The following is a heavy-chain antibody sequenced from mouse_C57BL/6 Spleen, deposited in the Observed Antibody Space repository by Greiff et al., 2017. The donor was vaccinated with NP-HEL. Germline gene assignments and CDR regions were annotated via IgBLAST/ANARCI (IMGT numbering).Heavy chain of an antibody. CDR1: GFTFSSYA. CDR3: TRATYDYAYFDY. V-gene: IGHV5-9-1*02. J-gene: IGHJ2*01. D-gene: IGHD2-4*01. CDR2: ISSGGDYI. Sequence: EVQGVESGEGLVKPGGSLKLSCAASGFTFSSYAMSWVRQTPEKRLEWVAYISSGGDYIYYADTVKGRFTISRDNARNTLYLQMSSLKSEDTAMYYCTRATYDYAYFDYWGQGTTLTVSS.